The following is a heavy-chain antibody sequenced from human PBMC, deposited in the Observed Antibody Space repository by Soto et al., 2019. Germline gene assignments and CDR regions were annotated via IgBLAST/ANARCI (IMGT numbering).Heavy chain of an antibody. D-gene: IGHD2-15*01. Sequence: GGSLRLSCEASGFTFSGSAMHWVRQASGKGLEWVGRIRSKANSYATAYAASVKGRFSISRDESRNTAYVQMNSVKSGDTAVYYCTSHSPVDMNRKWGQGTPVTVSS. CDR1: GFTFSGSA. V-gene: IGHV3-73*01. CDR3: TSHSPVDMNRK. CDR2: IRSKANSYAT. J-gene: IGHJ4*02.